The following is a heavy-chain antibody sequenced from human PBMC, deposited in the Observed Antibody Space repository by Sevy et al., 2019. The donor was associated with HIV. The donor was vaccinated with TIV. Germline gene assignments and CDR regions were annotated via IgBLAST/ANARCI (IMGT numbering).Heavy chain of an antibody. CDR1: GFTFSTYW. V-gene: IGHV3-7*01. CDR2: IREDGTEK. J-gene: IGHJ6*02. CDR3: ARFVLAYSFGSVYYSYYGLDV. D-gene: IGHD3-3*01. Sequence: GGSLRLSCAASGFTFSTYWMTWVRQAPGKGLEWVANIREDGTEKYYVDSVKDRFTMSRDKAKDSLYRQMNSLRVDDTAVYYCARFVLAYSFGSVYYSYYGLDVWGQGTTVTVSS.